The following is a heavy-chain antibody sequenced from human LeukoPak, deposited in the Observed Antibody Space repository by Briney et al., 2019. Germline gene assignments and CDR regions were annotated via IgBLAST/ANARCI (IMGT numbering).Heavy chain of an antibody. V-gene: IGHV3-23*01. CDR1: GFTFSSYA. CDR3: AKGGYCSSTSCDGVYYYYYGMDV. CDR2: ISGSGGST. D-gene: IGHD2-2*01. Sequence: GGSLRLSCAASGFTFSSYAMSWVRQAPGKGLEWVSAISGSGGSTYYADSVKGRFTIFRDNSKNTLYLQMNSLRAEDTAVYYCAKGGYCSSTSCDGVYYYYYGMDVWGKGTTVTVSS. J-gene: IGHJ6*04.